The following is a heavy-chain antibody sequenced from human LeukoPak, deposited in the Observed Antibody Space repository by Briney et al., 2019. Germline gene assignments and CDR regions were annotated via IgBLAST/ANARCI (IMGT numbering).Heavy chain of an antibody. V-gene: IGHV4-59*12. CDR1: GGSISSYY. J-gene: IGHJ6*03. D-gene: IGHD6-6*01. CDR2: IYYSGST. Sequence: TSETLSLTCTVSGGSISSYYWSWIRQPPGKGLEWIGYIYYSGSTNYNPSLKSRVTISVDTSKNQFSLKLSSVTAADTAVYYCARVGYSSSSGALHYYYYYYMDVWGKGTTVTVSS. CDR3: ARVGYSSSSGALHYYYYYYMDV.